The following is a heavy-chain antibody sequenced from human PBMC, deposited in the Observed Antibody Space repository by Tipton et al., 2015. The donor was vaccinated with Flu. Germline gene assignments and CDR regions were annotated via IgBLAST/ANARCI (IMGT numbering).Heavy chain of an antibody. J-gene: IGHJ4*02. CDR2: ISGSGGST. V-gene: IGHV3-23*01. Sequence: SLRLSYAASGFTFSSYAMSWVRQAPGKGLEWVSAISGSGGSTYYADSVKGRFTISRDNSKNTLYLQMNSLRAEDTAVYYCAMQRTYYYDSSGLSFDYWGQGTLVTVSS. CDR1: GFTFSSYA. CDR3: AMQRTYYYDSSGLSFDY. D-gene: IGHD3-22*01.